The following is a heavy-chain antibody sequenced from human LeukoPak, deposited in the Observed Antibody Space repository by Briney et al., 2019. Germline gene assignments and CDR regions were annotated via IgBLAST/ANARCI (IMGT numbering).Heavy chain of an antibody. V-gene: IGHV4-59*01. J-gene: IGHJ4*02. CDR2: IYYSGST. D-gene: IGHD3-10*01. CDR1: GGSISSYY. Sequence: PSETLSLTCTVSGGSISSYYWNWIRQPPGKGLEWIGYIYYSGSTNYNPSLKSRVTISVDTSKNQFSLKLSSVTAADTAVYYCARGDPMVLSRWGQGTLVTVSS. CDR3: ARGDPMVLSR.